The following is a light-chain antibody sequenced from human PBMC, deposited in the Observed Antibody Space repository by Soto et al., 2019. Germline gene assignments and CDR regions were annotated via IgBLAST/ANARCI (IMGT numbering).Light chain of an antibody. CDR2: EVT. J-gene: IGLJ3*02. Sequence: QSALTQPASVSGSPGQSITVSCTGTASDIGSYDYVSWYQHHPGKAPKLLIYEVTNRPSGVSNRFSGSKSDYTASLTISGLQAEDEGHCYCASYTGSTTRWVFGGGTKLTVL. CDR3: ASYTGSTTRWV. V-gene: IGLV2-14*01. CDR1: ASDIGSYDY.